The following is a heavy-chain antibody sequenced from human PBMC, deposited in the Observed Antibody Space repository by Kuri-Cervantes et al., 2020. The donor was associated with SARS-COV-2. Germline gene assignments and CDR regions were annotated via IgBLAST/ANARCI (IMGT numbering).Heavy chain of an antibody. V-gene: IGHV1-18*01. Sequence: ASVKVSCKASGYTFTSYGISWVRQAPGQGLEWMGWISAYNGNTNYAQKLQGRVTMTTDTSTSTAYMELRSLRSDDTAVYYCARRWFDFWSGYYIFDYWGQGTLVTVSS. CDR2: ISAYNGNT. CDR3: ARRWFDFWSGYYIFDY. CDR1: GYTFTSYG. D-gene: IGHD3-3*01. J-gene: IGHJ4*02.